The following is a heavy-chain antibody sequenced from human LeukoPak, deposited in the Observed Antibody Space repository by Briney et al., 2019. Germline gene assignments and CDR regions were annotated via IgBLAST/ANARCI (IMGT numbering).Heavy chain of an antibody. V-gene: IGHV3-30-3*01. D-gene: IGHD3-3*01. CDR3: AGKGSYDFWSGSNRDY. CDR2: ISYDGSNK. J-gene: IGHJ4*02. Sequence: PGRSLRLSCAASGFTFSSYAMHWVRQAPGKGLEWVAVISYDGSNKYYADSVKGRFTISRDNSKNTLYLQMNSLRAEDTAVYYCAGKGSYDFWSGSNRDYWGQGTLVTVSS. CDR1: GFTFSSYA.